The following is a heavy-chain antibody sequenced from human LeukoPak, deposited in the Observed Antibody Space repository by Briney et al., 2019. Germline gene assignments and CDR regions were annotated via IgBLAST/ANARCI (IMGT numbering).Heavy chain of an antibody. D-gene: IGHD6-13*01. CDR1: GFTFSSSS. CDR2: ISSDGTST. CDR3: ARVRSSRWFDY. Sequence: PGGSLRLSCSASGFTFSSSSMHWVRRAPGTGLVWVSRISSDGTSTNYADSVKGRFIISRDNAKNTLYLQMNSLRAEDTAVYFCARVRSSRWFDYWGQGTLVAVSS. V-gene: IGHV3-74*01. J-gene: IGHJ4*02.